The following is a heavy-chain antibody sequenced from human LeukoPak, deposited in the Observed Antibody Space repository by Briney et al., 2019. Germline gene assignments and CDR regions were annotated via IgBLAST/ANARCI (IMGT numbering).Heavy chain of an antibody. D-gene: IGHD2-15*01. V-gene: IGHV3-21*01. CDR3: ARDLAAPNWFDP. J-gene: IGHJ5*02. CDR1: GFTFSSYS. Sequence: GGSLRLSCAASGFTFSSYSMNWVRQAPGKGLEWVSSISSSSSYIYYADSVKGRFTISRDNAKNSLYLQMNSLRAEDTAVYYCARDLAAPNWFDPWGQGTLVTVSS. CDR2: ISSSSSYI.